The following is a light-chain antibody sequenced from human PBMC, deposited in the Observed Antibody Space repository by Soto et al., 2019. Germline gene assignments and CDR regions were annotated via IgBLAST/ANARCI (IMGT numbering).Light chain of an antibody. CDR1: QSISNY. CDR2: SAS. V-gene: IGKV1-39*01. Sequence: DIQMTQSPSSLSASVGDRVTITCRASQSISNYLHWYQQTPGRAPKLVIYSASSLHRGVPSRFSGSGSGTDFTLTISSLQPEDFANCYCHQTYNSPLTFGGGTKVEI. J-gene: IGKJ4*01. CDR3: HQTYNSPLT.